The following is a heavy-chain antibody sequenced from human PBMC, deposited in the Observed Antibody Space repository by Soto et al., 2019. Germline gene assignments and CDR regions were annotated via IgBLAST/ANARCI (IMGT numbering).Heavy chain of an antibody. V-gene: IGHV3-48*01. CDR2: ISGSSGTT. J-gene: IGHJ6*02. Sequence: PGGSLRLSCAASGFTFNSYSMNWVRQAPGKGLEWVSAISGSSGTTYYTDSVKGRFTISRDNSKNTLYLQMNSLRAEDTAVYYCARDPFEASNYYYYYGMDVWGQGTTVTVSS. CDR3: ARDPFEASNYYYYYGMDV. CDR1: GFTFNSYS.